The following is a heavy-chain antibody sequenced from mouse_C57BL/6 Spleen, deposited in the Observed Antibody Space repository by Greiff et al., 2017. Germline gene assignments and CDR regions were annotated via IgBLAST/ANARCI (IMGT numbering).Heavy chain of an antibody. D-gene: IGHD2-3*01. J-gene: IGHJ2*01. CDR2: ISSGSSTI. V-gene: IGHV5-17*01. CDR1: GFTFSDYG. Sequence: EVHLVESGGGLVKPGGSLKLSCAASGFTFSDYGMHWVRQAPEKGLEWVAYISSGSSTIYYADTVKGRFTISRDNAKNTLFLQMTSLRSEDTAMYYCARCYGDGSYYCDYWGPGTTLTVSS. CDR3: ARCYGDGSYYCDY.